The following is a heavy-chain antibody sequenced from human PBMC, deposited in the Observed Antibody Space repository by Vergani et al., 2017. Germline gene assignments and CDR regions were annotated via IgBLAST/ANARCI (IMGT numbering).Heavy chain of an antibody. CDR3: AKDLLTSAMVYWYFDL. CDR2: ISYDGSNK. Sequence: QVQLVESGGGVVQPGRSLRLSCAASGFTFSSYGMHWVRQAPGKGLEWVAVISYDGSNKYYADSVKGRFTISRDNSKNTLYLQMNSLRAEATAVYYCAKDLLTSAMVYWYFDLWGRGTLVTVSS. D-gene: IGHD5-18*01. CDR1: GFTFSSYG. V-gene: IGHV3-30*18. J-gene: IGHJ2*01.